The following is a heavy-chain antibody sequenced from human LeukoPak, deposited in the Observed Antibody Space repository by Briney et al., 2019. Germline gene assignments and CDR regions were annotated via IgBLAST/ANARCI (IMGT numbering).Heavy chain of an antibody. CDR1: GFTFSSYS. J-gene: IGHJ4*02. V-gene: IGHV3-48*04. Sequence: GGSLRLSCAASGFTFSSYSMNWVRQAPGKGLEWVSYISSSSSTIYYADSVKGRFTISRDNAKNSLYLQMNSLRAEDAAVYYCARDSGYYDSSDFDYWGQGTLVTVSS. CDR2: ISSSSSTI. CDR3: ARDSGYYDSSDFDY. D-gene: IGHD3-22*01.